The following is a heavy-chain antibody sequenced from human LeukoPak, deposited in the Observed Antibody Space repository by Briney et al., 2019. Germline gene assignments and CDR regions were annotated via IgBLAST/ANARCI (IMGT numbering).Heavy chain of an antibody. D-gene: IGHD6-13*01. Sequence: GGSLRLSCAASEFSVGSNYMTWVRQAPGKGLEWVSLIYSGGSTYYADSVKGRFTISRDNARNSLYLQMNSLRAEDTAVYYCATGRIAAARDAFDIWGQGTMVTVSS. CDR1: EFSVGSNY. V-gene: IGHV3-66*01. CDR2: IYSGGST. J-gene: IGHJ3*02. CDR3: ATGRIAAARDAFDI.